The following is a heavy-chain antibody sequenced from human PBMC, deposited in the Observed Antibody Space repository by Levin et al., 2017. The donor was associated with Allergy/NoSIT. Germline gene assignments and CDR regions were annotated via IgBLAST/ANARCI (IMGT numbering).Heavy chain of an antibody. CDR2: ITPTLGST. D-gene: IGHD2-2*01. Sequence: ASVKVSCKASGYTFTYHYIYWMRQAPGQGLEWMGIITPTLGSTTYAQKFQGRVTMTRDTSTSTVYMELTSLTSDDTAVYYCAREACSGNSCYAWFDSWGQGTLVTVSS. CDR1: GYTFTYHY. V-gene: IGHV1-46*01. J-gene: IGHJ5*01. CDR3: AREACSGNSCYAWFDS.